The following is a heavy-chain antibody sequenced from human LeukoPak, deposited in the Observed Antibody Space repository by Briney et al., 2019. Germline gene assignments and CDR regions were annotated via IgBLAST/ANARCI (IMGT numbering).Heavy chain of an antibody. V-gene: IGHV1-18*04. CDR1: GYTFTSYH. CDR3: ARGAFPLRYFDWLLDYFDY. J-gene: IGHJ4*02. Sequence: ASVKVSCKASGYTFTSYHMHWVRQAPGQGLEWMGWISAYNGNTNYAQKLQGRVTMTTDTSTSTAYMELRSLRSDDTAVYYCARGAFPLRYFDWLLDYFDYWGQGTLVTVSS. D-gene: IGHD3-9*01. CDR2: ISAYNGNT.